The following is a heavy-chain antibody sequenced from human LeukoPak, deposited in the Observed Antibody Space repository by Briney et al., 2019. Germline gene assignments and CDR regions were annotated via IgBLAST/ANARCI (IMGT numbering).Heavy chain of an antibody. CDR3: AKDLDFPYYFDY. CDR2: ISGSGGST. D-gene: IGHD3-3*01. CDR1: GFTFSSYA. V-gene: IGHV3-23*01. J-gene: IGHJ4*02. Sequence: GRSLRLSCAASGFTFSSYAMSWVRQAPGKGLEWVSAISGSGGSTYYADSVKGRFTISRDNSKNTLYLQMNSLRAEDTAVYYCAKDLDFPYYFDYWGQGTLVTVSS.